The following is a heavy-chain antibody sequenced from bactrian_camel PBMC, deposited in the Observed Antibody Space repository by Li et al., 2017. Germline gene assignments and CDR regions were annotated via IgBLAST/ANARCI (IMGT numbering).Heavy chain of an antibody. Sequence: EVQLVESGGGLVQPGGSLRLSCTASGFAFSGIDMTWVRQAPGKGLEWVSSIGVSDDAYYSHSVKGRFTISRDNARNTLYLQLNSVKTEDAAMYYCARDRSYCRNGYCSLDDWGQGTQVTVS. CDR3: ARDRSYCRNGYCSLDD. V-gene: IGHV3S40*01. CDR1: GFAFSGID. CDR2: IGVSDDA. J-gene: IGHJ4*01. D-gene: IGHD3*01.